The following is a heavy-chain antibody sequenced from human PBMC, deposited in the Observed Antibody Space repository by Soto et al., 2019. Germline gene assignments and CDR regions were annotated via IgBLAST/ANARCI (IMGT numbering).Heavy chain of an antibody. CDR3: AKERLWELLPYYFDY. D-gene: IGHD1-26*01. V-gene: IGHV3-23*01. CDR2: IRGSGGST. Sequence: GGSLRLSCAASGFTFSSYAMSWVRQAPGKGLEWVAAIRGSGGSTYYADSVKGRFTISRDNSKNTLYLQMNSLRAEDTAVYYCAKERLWELLPYYFDYWGQGTLVTVSS. CDR1: GFTFSSYA. J-gene: IGHJ4*02.